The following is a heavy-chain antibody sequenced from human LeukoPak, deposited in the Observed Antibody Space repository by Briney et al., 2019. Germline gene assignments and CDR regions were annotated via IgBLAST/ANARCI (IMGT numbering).Heavy chain of an antibody. CDR3: ARGRGTAIGFDY. V-gene: IGHV4-59*08. J-gene: IGHJ4*02. CDR1: GGSISSYY. Sequence: SGTLSLTCAVSGGSISSYYWSWIRQPPGKGLEWIGYIYHSGSTNYNPSLKSRVTISVDTSKNQFSLKLSSVTAADTAVYYCARGRGTAIGFDYWGQGTLVTVSS. CDR2: IYHSGST. D-gene: IGHD5-18*01.